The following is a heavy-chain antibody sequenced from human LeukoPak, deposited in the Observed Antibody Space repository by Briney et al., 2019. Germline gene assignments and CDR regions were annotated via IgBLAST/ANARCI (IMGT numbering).Heavy chain of an antibody. CDR3: AKGVTRGAFDI. V-gene: IGHV3-11*01. Sequence: LSLTCTVSGGSISTSNYYWGWIRQAPGKGLEWVSYISSSGSTIYYADSVKGRFTISRDNAENSLYLQMNSLRAEDTAVYYCAKGVTRGAFDIWGQGTMVTVSS. CDR2: ISSSGSTI. D-gene: IGHD5-18*01. CDR1: GGSISTSNYY. J-gene: IGHJ3*02.